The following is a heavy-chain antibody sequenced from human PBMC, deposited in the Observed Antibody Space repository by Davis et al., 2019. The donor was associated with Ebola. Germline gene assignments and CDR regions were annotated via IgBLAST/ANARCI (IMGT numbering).Heavy chain of an antibody. J-gene: IGHJ5*02. Sequence: ASVKVSCKASGYTFTSYYMHWVRQAPGQGLEWMGRINPNSGGTNYAQKFQGRVTMTRDTSISTAYMELSRLRSDDTAVYYCASFETTVTTGWFDPWGQGTLVTVSS. D-gene: IGHD4-11*01. CDR1: GYTFTSYY. V-gene: IGHV1-2*06. CDR2: INPNSGGT. CDR3: ASFETTVTTGWFDP.